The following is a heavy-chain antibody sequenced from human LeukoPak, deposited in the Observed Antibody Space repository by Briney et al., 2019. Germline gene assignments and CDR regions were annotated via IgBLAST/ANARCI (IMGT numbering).Heavy chain of an antibody. J-gene: IGHJ6*04. D-gene: IGHD6-19*01. CDR2: ISYDGSNK. CDR3: ARPPGWGYYYYGMDV. V-gene: IGHV3-30*04. Sequence: GGSLRLSCAASGFTFSSYAMHWVRQAPGKGLEWVAVISYDGSNKYYADSVKGRFTISRDNSKNTLYLQMNSLRAEDTAVYYCARPPGWGYYYYGMDVWGKGTTVTVSS. CDR1: GFTFSSYA.